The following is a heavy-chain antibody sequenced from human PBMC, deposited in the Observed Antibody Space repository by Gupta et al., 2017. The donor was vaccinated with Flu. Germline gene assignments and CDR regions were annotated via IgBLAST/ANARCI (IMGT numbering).Heavy chain of an antibody. J-gene: IGHJ6*02. Sequence: QVQLVESGGGVVQPGRSLRLSCAASGFTFSSYGMHWVRQGPGKGLEWVAVISYDGSNKYYADSVKGRFTISRDNSKNTLYLQMNSLRAEDTAVYYCAKAIGVVIYYYYGMDVWGQGTTVTVSS. CDR1: GFTFSSYG. CDR3: AKAIGVVIYYYYGMDV. D-gene: IGHD3-22*01. CDR2: ISYDGSNK. V-gene: IGHV3-30*18.